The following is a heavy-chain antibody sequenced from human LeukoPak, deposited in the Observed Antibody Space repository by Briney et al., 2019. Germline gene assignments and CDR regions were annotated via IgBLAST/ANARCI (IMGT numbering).Heavy chain of an antibody. Sequence: GGSLRLSCVASGFTFSSYAMSWVRQAPGKGLEWVSAISGSGGSTYYADSVKGRFTISRDNSKNTLYLQMNSLRVEDTAIYYCARRLNSYCSSISCYPHDPWGQGTLVTVSS. CDR2: ISGSGGST. D-gene: IGHD2-2*01. CDR3: ARRLNSYCSSISCYPHDP. J-gene: IGHJ5*02. CDR1: GFTFSSYA. V-gene: IGHV3-23*01.